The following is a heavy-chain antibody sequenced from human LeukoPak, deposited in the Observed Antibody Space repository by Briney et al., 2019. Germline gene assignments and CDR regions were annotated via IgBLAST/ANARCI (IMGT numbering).Heavy chain of an antibody. J-gene: IGHJ4*02. V-gene: IGHV3-48*03. D-gene: IGHD3-10*01. CDR1: GFTFSSYE. CDR2: ISSSGTTI. Sequence: GGSLRLSCAASGFTFSSYEMNWVRQAPGKGLEWASYISSSGTTIYYAASVKGRFTISRDNAKNSLYLQMNSLRAEDTAVYYCARGYGSGSSHIDYWGQGTLVTVSS. CDR3: ARGYGSGSSHIDY.